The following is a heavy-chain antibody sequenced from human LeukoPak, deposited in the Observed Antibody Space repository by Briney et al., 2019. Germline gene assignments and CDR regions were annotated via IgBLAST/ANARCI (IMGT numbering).Heavy chain of an antibody. CDR2: IYYSGST. CDR3: ARQEVAGSRYYYYGMDV. D-gene: IGHD6-19*01. J-gene: IGHJ6*02. Sequence: SETLSLTRTVSGGSISSSSYYWGWIRQPPGKGLEWIGSIYYSGSTYYNPSLKSRVTISVDTSKNQFSLKLSSVTAADTAVYYCARQEVAGSRYYYYGMDVWGQGTTVTVSS. CDR1: GGSISSSSYY. V-gene: IGHV4-39*01.